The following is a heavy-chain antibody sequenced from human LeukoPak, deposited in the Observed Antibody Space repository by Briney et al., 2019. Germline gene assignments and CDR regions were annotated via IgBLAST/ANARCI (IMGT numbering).Heavy chain of an antibody. CDR2: IYSGGST. J-gene: IGHJ6*03. V-gene: IGHV3-66*01. CDR3: AREFYGIAAAGSLNYYYMDV. D-gene: IGHD6-13*01. CDR1: GFTVSSNY. Sequence: GGSLRLSCAASGFTVSSNYMSWVRQAPGKGLEWVSVIYSGGSTYYADSVKGRFTISRDNSKNTLYLQMNSLRAEDTAVYYCAREFYGIAAAGSLNYYYMDVWGKGTTVTVSS.